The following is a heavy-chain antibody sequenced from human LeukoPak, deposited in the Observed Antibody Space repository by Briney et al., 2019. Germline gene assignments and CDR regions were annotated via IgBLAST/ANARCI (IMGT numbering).Heavy chain of an antibody. J-gene: IGHJ4*02. V-gene: IGHV3-30*18. Sequence: GRSLRLSCAASGFTFSSYGMHWVRQAPGKGLEWVAVISYDGSNKYYADSVKGRFTISRDNSKNTLYLQMNSLRAEDTAVYYCAKNGYGGDDFSFGYWGQGTLVTVSS. D-gene: IGHD5-12*01. CDR3: AKNGYGGDDFSFGY. CDR1: GFTFSSYG. CDR2: ISYDGSNK.